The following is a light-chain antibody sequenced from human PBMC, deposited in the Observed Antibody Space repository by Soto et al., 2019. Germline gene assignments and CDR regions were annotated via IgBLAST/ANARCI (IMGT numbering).Light chain of an antibody. CDR2: DAS. Sequence: EIVLTQSPATLSLSPGERATLSCRASQSVSGSLGWYQQKPGQAPRLIIYDASVRATGIPARFSGSGSGTDFTLTISSLEPEDFAVYYCQEGTYWPAFGGGTKVDIK. J-gene: IGKJ4*01. CDR1: QSVSGS. CDR3: QEGTYWPA. V-gene: IGKV3-11*01.